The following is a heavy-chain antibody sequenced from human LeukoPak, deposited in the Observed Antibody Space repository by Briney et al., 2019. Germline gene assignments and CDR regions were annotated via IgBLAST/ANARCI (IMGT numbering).Heavy chain of an antibody. V-gene: IGHV5-51*01. CDR2: TYPGDSDT. Sequence: GESLKISCKASGYSFTNYWIGWVRQMPGKGLEWMGITYPGDSDTKYSPSFQGQVPISADKSINTAYLQWSSLRASDTAMYYCARQGTIVAGTLGTTFDYWGQGTLLTVSS. D-gene: IGHD5-12*01. CDR1: GYSFTNYW. J-gene: IGHJ4*02. CDR3: ARQGTIVAGTLGTTFDY.